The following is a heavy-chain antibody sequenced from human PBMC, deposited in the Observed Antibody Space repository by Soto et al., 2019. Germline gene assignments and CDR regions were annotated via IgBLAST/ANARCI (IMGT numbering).Heavy chain of an antibody. J-gene: IGHJ6*04. V-gene: IGHV5-10-1*01. CDR2: IDPSDSYT. CDR3: ARRGPGSSGASTTRLCCYVMEV. Sequence: RKGLEWMGRIDPSDSYTNYSPSFQGHVTISADKSISTAYLQWSSLKASDTAMYYCARRGPGSSGASTTRLCCYVMEVWGKGSSDPVSS. D-gene: IGHD2-15*01.